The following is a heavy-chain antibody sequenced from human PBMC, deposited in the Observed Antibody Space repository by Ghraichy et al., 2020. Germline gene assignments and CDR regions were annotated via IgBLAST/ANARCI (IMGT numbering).Heavy chain of an antibody. CDR2: IYYSGST. V-gene: IGHV4-31*03. CDR1: GGSISSGGYY. CDR3: ARGQGIAANYGMDV. Sequence: SETLSLTCTVSGGSISSGGYYWSWIRQHPGKGLEWIGYIYYSGSTYYNPSLKSRVTISVDTSKNQFSLKLSSVTAADTAVYYCARGQGIAANYGMDVWGQGTTVTVSS. J-gene: IGHJ6*02. D-gene: IGHD6-13*01.